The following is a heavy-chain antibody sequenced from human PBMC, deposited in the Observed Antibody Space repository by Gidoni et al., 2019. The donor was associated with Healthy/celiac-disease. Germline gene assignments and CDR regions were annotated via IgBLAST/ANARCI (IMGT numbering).Heavy chain of an antibody. Sequence: VQLVQSGAEVKQPGESLKISCKGSVYSCTSYWIGWVRQMPGKGLEWMGIIYPGDSDTRYRPSFQGQVTISADKSIRTAYLQWSSLKASDTAMYYCAGSGSYPHDAFDIWGQGTMVTVSS. CDR2: IYPGDSDT. CDR1: VYSCTSYW. J-gene: IGHJ3*02. V-gene: IGHV5-51*01. D-gene: IGHD1-26*01. CDR3: AGSGSYPHDAFDI.